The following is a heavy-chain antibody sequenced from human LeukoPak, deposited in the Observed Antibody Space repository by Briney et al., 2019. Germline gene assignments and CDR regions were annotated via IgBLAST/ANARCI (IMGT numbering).Heavy chain of an antibody. J-gene: IGHJ3*02. CDR1: EFTFSDHY. D-gene: IGHD1-26*01. Sequence: PGGSLRLSCATSEFTFSDHYMDWVRQAPGKGLDWLGRTRNKANSNTTEYAASVKGRFTISRDDSKKSVYLQMSSLKIEDTAIYYCARGCEGCGQRAFDIWGQGTMVAASS. CDR2: TRNKANSNTT. CDR3: ARGCEGCGQRAFDI. V-gene: IGHV3-72*01.